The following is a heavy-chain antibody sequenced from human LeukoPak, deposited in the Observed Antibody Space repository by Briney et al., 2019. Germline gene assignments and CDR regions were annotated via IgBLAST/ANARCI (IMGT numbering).Heavy chain of an antibody. CDR3: ARLYYYDSSGYYPVGAFDI. V-gene: IGHV5-51*01. CDR1: GYSFTSYW. Sequence: GESLKISCKGSGYSFTSYWIGWVRQMPGKGLEWMGIIYPGDSDTRYSPSFQGQVTISADKSISTAYLQWSSLKASDTAMYYCARLYYYDSSGYYPVGAFDIWGQGTMVTVSS. CDR2: IYPGDSDT. J-gene: IGHJ3*02. D-gene: IGHD3-22*01.